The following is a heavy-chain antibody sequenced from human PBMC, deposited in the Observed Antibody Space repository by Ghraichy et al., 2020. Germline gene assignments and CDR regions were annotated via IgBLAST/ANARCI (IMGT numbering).Heavy chain of an antibody. D-gene: IGHD3-22*01. CDR1: GYTFIGYY. CDR3: ARDRSPKPRYYYASTGVGY. Sequence: ASVKVSCKASGYTFIGYYMHWVRQAPGQGLEGMGWINPNSGDTNHAQKFQGRVTMTRDTSISTAYMDLRRLRYDDTAVYFCARDRSPKPRYYYASTGVGYWGQGTSVTVTA. V-gene: IGHV1-2*02. CDR2: INPNSGDT. J-gene: IGHJ4*02.